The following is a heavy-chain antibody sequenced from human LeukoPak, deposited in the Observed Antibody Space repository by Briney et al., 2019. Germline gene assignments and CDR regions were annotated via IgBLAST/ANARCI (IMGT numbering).Heavy chain of an antibody. CDR3: ARDRGGTTFLDY. CDR2: INGAGDNT. Sequence: GGSLRLSCAASGYTFSSHGLTWVRQAPGKGLEWVSTINGAGDNTYYAETVKGRFTVSRDNAKNSLFLQMDSLGAEDTAVYYCARDRGGTTFLDYWGQGALVTVSS. V-gene: IGHV3-21*01. D-gene: IGHD1-26*01. J-gene: IGHJ4*02. CDR1: GYTFSSHG.